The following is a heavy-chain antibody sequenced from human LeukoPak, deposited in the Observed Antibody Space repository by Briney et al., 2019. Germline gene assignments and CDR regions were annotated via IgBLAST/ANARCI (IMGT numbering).Heavy chain of an antibody. CDR3: ARGGWSLDL. Sequence: DTLSLTCTVSGGSISPYYWSWIRQPPGKGLECIGYIYYSGSTNYSPSLKSRVTISVDTSKNQFSLKLSSVTAADTAVYYCARGGWSLDLWGRGTLVTVSS. J-gene: IGHJ2*01. CDR1: GGSISPYY. CDR2: IYYSGST. V-gene: IGHV4-59*07. D-gene: IGHD3-16*01.